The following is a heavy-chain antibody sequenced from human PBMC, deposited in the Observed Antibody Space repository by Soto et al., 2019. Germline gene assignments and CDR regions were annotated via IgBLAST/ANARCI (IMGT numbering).Heavy chain of an antibody. CDR2: ISAYDGKT. D-gene: IGHD3-3*01. V-gene: IGHV1-18*01. J-gene: IGHJ5*02. Sequence: ASVKVSCKTSGYTFNTYGINWVRQAPGQGLELMGWISAYDGKTTYAEKFQGRVTMATDTSTSTAYMELRSLRSDDTAIYYCARDPHEFWTSYWFDPWGQGTPVTVSS. CDR1: GYTFNTYG. CDR3: ARDPHEFWTSYWFDP.